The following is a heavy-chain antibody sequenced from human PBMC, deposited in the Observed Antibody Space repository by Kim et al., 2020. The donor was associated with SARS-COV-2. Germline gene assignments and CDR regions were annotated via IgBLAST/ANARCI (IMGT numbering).Heavy chain of an antibody. D-gene: IGHD2-15*01. V-gene: IGHV4-39*01. J-gene: IGHJ4*02. Sequence: SETLSLTCTVSGDSISSSSYYWGWIRQPPGKGLEWIGSIYYSGSTYYNPSLKSRVTISVDTSKNQFSLKLSSVTAADTAVYYCATTGHKGYCSGGSCYPDYWGQGTLVTVSS. CDR2: IYYSGST. CDR1: GDSISSSSYY. CDR3: ATTGHKGYCSGGSCYPDY.